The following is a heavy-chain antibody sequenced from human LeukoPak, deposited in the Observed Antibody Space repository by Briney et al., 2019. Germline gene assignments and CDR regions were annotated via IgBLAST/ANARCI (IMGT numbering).Heavy chain of an antibody. V-gene: IGHV3-48*01. CDR3: ARVNNIRGFSGHDY. J-gene: IGHJ4*02. CDR1: GFTFSSYS. CDR2: ISSSSSTI. Sequence: GGSLRLSCAASGFTFSSYSMNWVRQAPGKGLEWVSYISSSSSTIYYADSVKGRFTISRDNAKNSLYLQMNSLRAEDTAVYYCARVNNIRGFSGHDYWGQGTLVTVSS. D-gene: IGHD5-12*01.